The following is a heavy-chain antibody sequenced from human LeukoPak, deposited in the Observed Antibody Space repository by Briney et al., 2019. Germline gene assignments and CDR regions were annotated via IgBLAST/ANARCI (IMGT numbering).Heavy chain of an antibody. CDR1: GYTFTNSD. J-gene: IGHJ3*01. V-gene: IGHV1-8*01. CDR2: MSPYTGNA. D-gene: IGHD3-10*01. CDR3: ARHDRGGDGFEL. Sequence: ASVTVSCKASGYTFTNSDINWVRQAPGQGLEWMGWMSPYTGNAGYAQTFQGRVTMTRQTSTSTAYMELSSLRSEDTGVYYCARHDRGGDGFELWGQGTMVTVSS.